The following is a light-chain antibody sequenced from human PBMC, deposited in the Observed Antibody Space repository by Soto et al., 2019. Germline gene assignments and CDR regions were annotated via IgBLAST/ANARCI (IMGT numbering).Light chain of an antibody. CDR1: SSNIGAGYD. V-gene: IGLV1-40*01. Sequence: QSVLTQPPSVSGAPGQRVTISCTGSSSNIGAGYDVHWYQQLPGIAPKLLIYANSNRPSGVPGRFSGSKFGTSASLAITGLQAEDEADYYCQSYDSSLSGYVFGTGTKVTVL. CDR3: QSYDSSLSGYV. CDR2: ANS. J-gene: IGLJ1*01.